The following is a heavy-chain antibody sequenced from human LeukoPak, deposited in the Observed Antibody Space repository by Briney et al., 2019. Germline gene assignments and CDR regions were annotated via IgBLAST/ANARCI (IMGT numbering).Heavy chain of an antibody. D-gene: IGHD3-16*01. V-gene: IGHV3-72*01. J-gene: IGHJ3*02. CDR3: SRDGGEGGNSAFDI. Sequence: GGSLRLSCAASGFTFSDYILDWVRQAPEKGLEWVGCIRRGTNGYTTEYAASVKGRFTISRDDSKNSLYLHMNSLKTEDTAVYHCSRDGGEGGNSAFDIWGQGTMVTVSS. CDR1: GFTFSDYI. CDR2: IRRGTNGYTT.